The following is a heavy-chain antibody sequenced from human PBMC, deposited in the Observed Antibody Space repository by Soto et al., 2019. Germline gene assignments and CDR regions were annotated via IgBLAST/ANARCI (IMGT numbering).Heavy chain of an antibody. J-gene: IGHJ5*02. V-gene: IGHV4-30-2*01. CDR2: IYHSGST. CDR1: GGSISSGGYS. D-gene: IGHD2-21*01. Sequence: SETLSLTCAVSGGSISSGGYSWSWIRQPPGKGLEWIGYIYHSGSTYYNSSLKSRVTISVDRSKNQFSLKLSSVTAADTAVYYCARIPSPWGQGTLVTVTS. CDR3: ARIPSP.